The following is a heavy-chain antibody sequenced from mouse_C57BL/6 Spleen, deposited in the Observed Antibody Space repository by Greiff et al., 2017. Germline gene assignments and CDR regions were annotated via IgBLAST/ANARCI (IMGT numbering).Heavy chain of an antibody. V-gene: IGHV3-6*01. CDR2: ISYDGSN. CDR3: ARGWDYDGFDY. Sequence: DVQLQESGPGLVKPSQSLSLTCSVTGYSITSGYYWNWIRQFPGNKLEWMGYISYDGSNNYNPSLKNRISITRDTSKNQFFLKLNSVTTEDTATYYCARGWDYDGFDYWGQGTTLTVSS. D-gene: IGHD2-4*01. CDR1: GYSITSGYY. J-gene: IGHJ2*01.